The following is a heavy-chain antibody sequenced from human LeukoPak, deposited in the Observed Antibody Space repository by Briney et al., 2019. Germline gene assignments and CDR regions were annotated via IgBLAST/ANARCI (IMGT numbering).Heavy chain of an antibody. D-gene: IGHD6-13*01. CDR1: GFTFSSYS. CDR2: ISSSSSTI. J-gene: IGHJ4*02. Sequence: GGSLRLSCAASGFTFSSYSMDWVRQAPGKGLEWVSYISSSSSTIYYADSVKGRFTISRDNAKNSLYLQMNSLRAEDTAVYYCTTDSVYSSSWDRVDYWGQGTLVTVSS. CDR3: TTDSVYSSSWDRVDY. V-gene: IGHV3-48*04.